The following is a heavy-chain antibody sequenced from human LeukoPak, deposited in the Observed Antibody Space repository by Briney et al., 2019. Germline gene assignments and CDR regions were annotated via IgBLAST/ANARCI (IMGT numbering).Heavy chain of an antibody. CDR1: GGSISSSSYY. V-gene: IGHV4-39*07. J-gene: IGHJ5*02. CDR3: ARGGYCGGGSCYVRFDP. CDR2: IYYSGST. Sequence: SETLSLTCTVSGGSISSSSYYWGWIRQPPGKGLEWIGSIYYSGSTYYNPSLKSRVTISVDTSKNQFSLKLSSVTAADTAVYYCARGGYCGGGSCYVRFDPWGQGTLVTVSS. D-gene: IGHD2-15*01.